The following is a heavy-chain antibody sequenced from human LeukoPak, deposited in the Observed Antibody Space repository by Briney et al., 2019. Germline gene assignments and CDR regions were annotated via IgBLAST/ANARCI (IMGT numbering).Heavy chain of an antibody. J-gene: IGHJ4*02. Sequence: PGGSLRLSCAVSGFTFSSYAMSWVRQAPGKGLEWVSAIRGSGGRTYYADSVKGRFTVSRDNSKNTLYLQMNSLRAEDTAVYSCAKDGFPATHFDYWGQGTLVTVSS. D-gene: IGHD2-15*01. CDR1: GFTFSSYA. CDR2: IRGSGGRT. V-gene: IGHV3-23*01. CDR3: AKDGFPATHFDY.